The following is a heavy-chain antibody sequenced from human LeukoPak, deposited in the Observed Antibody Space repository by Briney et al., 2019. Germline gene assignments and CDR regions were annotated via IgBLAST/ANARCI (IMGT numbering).Heavy chain of an antibody. CDR1: GNTFTGYC. D-gene: IGHD3-3*01. CDR2: INPITGGT. V-gene: IGHV1-2*02. Sequence: RASVKASCKASGNTFTGYCMHWVRQAPGQGLEWMGWINPITGGTDYAQKFQGGVTMTRDMSLSTAYMELSRLRSDDTAVYYCARDHSRPTTIFEDYSYYMDVWGKGTTVTVSS. J-gene: IGHJ6*03. CDR3: ARDHSRPTTIFEDYSYYMDV.